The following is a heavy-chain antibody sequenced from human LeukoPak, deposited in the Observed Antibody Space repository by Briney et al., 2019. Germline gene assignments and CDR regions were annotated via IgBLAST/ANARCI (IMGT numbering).Heavy chain of an antibody. CDR1: GGSISISSYY. V-gene: IGHV4-39*01. D-gene: IGHD3-9*01. CDR2: IYYSGST. J-gene: IGHJ3*02. Sequence: SETLSLTCTVSGGSISISSYYWGWIRQPPGKGLEWIGSIYYSGSTYYSPSLKSRVTISVDTSKNQFSLKLRSVTAADTAVYYCARISKQYDILSGYFPDAFDMWGQGTMVTVSS. CDR3: ARISKQYDILSGYFPDAFDM.